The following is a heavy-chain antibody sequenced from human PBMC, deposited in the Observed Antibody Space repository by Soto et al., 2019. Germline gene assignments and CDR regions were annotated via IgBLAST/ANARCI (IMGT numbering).Heavy chain of an antibody. D-gene: IGHD3-10*01. V-gene: IGHV1-18*01. Sequence: ASVKVSCKASGYSFSNYGISWVREAPGQGLEWMGWISTYNGDTDYPQKVQGRVTMTTDTSTSTAYLELRSLSSDDTAMYYCARSRRPNYYGSGSYYNVKHYYYGMDVWGQGTTVTVSS. J-gene: IGHJ6*02. CDR2: ISTYNGDT. CDR1: GYSFSNYG. CDR3: ARSRRPNYYGSGSYYNVKHYYYGMDV.